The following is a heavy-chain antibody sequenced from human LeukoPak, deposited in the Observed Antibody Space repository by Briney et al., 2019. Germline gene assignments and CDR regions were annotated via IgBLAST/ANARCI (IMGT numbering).Heavy chain of an antibody. CDR1: GGTFSSYA. D-gene: IGHD3-10*01. CDR3: ASCPAPYYAFDI. V-gene: IGHV1-69*13. CDR2: IIPIFGTA. Sequence: GASVKVSCKASGGTFSSYAISWVRQAPGQGLEWMGGIIPIFGTANYAQKFQGRVTITADESTSTAYMELSSLRSEDTAVYYCASCPAPYYAFDIWGQGTMVTVSS. J-gene: IGHJ3*02.